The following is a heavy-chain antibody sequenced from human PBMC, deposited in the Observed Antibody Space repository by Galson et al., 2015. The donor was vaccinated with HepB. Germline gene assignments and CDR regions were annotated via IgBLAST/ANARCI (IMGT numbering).Heavy chain of an antibody. CDR3: AREGYCSSTSCQPSYYFDY. CDR1: GYSFTSFW. D-gene: IGHD2-2*01. V-gene: IGHV5-10-1*01. CDR2: IDPSDSAT. Sequence: QSGAEVKKPGESLRISCKGSGYSFTSFWITWVRQMPGKGLEWMGRIDPSDSATNYSPSFQGHVTLSADKSTSTAYLQWGSLKASDTAMYFCAREGYCSSTSCQPSYYFDYWGQGTLVIGSS. J-gene: IGHJ4*02.